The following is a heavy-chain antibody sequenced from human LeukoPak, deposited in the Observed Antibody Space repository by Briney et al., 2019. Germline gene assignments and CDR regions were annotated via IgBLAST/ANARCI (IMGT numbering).Heavy chain of an antibody. CDR3: ARDSIAARQVPFDY. J-gene: IGHJ4*02. CDR1: GFTFSSYA. D-gene: IGHD6-6*01. V-gene: IGHV3-30-3*01. Sequence: GGSLRLSCTASGFTFSSYAMHWVRQAPGKGLEWVAVISYDGSNKYYADSVKGRFTISRDNSKNTLYLQMNSLRAEDTAVYYCARDSIAARQVPFDYWGQGTLVTVSS. CDR2: ISYDGSNK.